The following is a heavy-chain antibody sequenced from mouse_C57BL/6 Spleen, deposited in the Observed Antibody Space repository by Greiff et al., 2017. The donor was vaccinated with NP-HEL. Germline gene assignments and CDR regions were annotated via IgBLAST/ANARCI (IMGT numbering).Heavy chain of an antibody. Sequence: VQLQQSGPELVKPGASVKIPCKASGYTFTDYNMDWVKQSHGKSLEWIGDINPNNGGTIYNQKFKGKATLTVDKSSSTAYMELRSLTSEDTAVYYCARTGANPLYYYAMDYWGQGTSVTVSS. V-gene: IGHV1-18*01. D-gene: IGHD6-1*01. J-gene: IGHJ4*01. CDR1: GYTFTDYN. CDR2: INPNNGGT. CDR3: ARTGANPLYYYAMDY.